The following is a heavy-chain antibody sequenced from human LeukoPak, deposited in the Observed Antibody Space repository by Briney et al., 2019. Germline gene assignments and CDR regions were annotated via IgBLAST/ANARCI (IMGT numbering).Heavy chain of an antibody. V-gene: IGHV4-34*01. CDR2: INHSGNT. D-gene: IGHD5-24*01. J-gene: IGHJ4*02. CDR1: GGSFSGDY. Sequence: SETLSLSCAVYGGSFSGDYWSWIRQPPGKGLQWIGEINHSGNTNNNPSLKSRVTMSVDTSKNQLSLNLTSVTAADTAVYYYARVHGHNLGTLDYWGQGILVTVSS. CDR3: ARVHGHNLGTLDY.